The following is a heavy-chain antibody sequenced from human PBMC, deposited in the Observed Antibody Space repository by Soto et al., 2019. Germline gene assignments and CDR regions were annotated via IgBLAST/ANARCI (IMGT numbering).Heavy chain of an antibody. CDR2: MNTDGRKT. D-gene: IGHD2-15*01. Sequence: EVQLVESGGGLVQPGGSLRLSCAASGFTFSNHWMHWVRQAPGKGLVWVSRMNTDGRKTQYADSVKGRFTISRDNAKNTLHLQKDSLRGEDSAGFYWANDHSRKNRIYYWGPGTLVTVPS. CDR3: ANDHSRKNRIYY. V-gene: IGHV3-74*03. CDR1: GFTFSNHW. J-gene: IGHJ4*01.